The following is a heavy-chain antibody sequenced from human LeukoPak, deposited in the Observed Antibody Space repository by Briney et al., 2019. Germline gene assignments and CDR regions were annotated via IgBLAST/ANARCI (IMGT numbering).Heavy chain of an antibody. Sequence: PSETLSLTXAVYGGSFSDYYWSWIRQPPGKGVEWIGEINHSGNTNYNPSVKSRVIISIDTSKNQLSLNLRSVTAADTAIYYCARVGTVTTAFYNWFDPWGQGTLVTVSS. V-gene: IGHV4-34*01. J-gene: IGHJ5*02. CDR3: ARVGTVTTAFYNWFDP. CDR2: INHSGNT. CDR1: GGSFSDYY. D-gene: IGHD4-17*01.